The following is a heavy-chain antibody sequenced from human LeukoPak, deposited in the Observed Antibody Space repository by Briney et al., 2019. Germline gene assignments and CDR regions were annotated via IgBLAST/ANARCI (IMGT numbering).Heavy chain of an antibody. D-gene: IGHD3-3*01. CDR2: INPNSGGT. CDR3: ARGYDPPPYYYYYGMDV. CDR1: GYTFTGYY. J-gene: IGHJ6*02. Sequence: ASVKVSCKASGYTFTGYYTHWVRQAPGQGLEWMGWINPNSGGTNYAQKFQGRVTMTRDTSISTAYMELSRLRSDDTAVYYCARGYDPPPYYYYYGMDVWGQGTTVTVSS. V-gene: IGHV1-2*02.